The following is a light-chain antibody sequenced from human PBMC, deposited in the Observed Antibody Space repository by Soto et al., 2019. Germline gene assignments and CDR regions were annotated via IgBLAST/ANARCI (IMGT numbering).Light chain of an antibody. J-gene: IGLJ1*01. CDR2: LNSDGSH. V-gene: IGLV4-69*01. Sequence: QAVVTQSPSASASLGASVKLTCTLSSGHSSYAIAWHQQQPEKGPRYLMKLNSDGSHSKGDGIPDRFSGSSSGAERYLTISSLQSEDEADYYCQTGGVFGTGTKLTVL. CDR3: QTGGV. CDR1: SGHSSYA.